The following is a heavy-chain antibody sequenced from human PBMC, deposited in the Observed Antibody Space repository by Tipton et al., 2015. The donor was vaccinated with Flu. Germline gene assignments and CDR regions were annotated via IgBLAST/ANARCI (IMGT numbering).Heavy chain of an antibody. D-gene: IGHD3-10*02. J-gene: IGHJ4*02. V-gene: IGHV4-39*01. CDR1: SGSIRSINYF. Sequence: TLSLTCTVSSGSIRSINYFCAWIRQPPGKGLELIGSIYPSGTTYYNPSLKSRVTISVDTSKSQLSLKLSSVTAADTAMFYCARLSFYDVDLKNFYFDYWGQGTLVTVSS. CDR2: IYPSGTT. CDR3: ARLSFYDVDLKNFYFDY.